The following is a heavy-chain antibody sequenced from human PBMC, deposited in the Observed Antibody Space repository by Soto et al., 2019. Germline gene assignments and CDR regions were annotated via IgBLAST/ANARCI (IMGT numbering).Heavy chain of an antibody. Sequence: SETLSLTCSVSGASVSSGSHYWSWIRQSPGKGLEWIAFIYYSGSTNYNPSLKSRVTISVDTSKNQFSLKVSSVTAADTAVYFCERDPLGYSSPNLFDQRGQGTMVTVSS. CDR1: GASVSSGSHY. CDR2: IYYSGST. J-gene: IGHJ4*02. CDR3: ERDPLGYSSPNLFDQ. V-gene: IGHV4-61*01. D-gene: IGHD6-13*01.